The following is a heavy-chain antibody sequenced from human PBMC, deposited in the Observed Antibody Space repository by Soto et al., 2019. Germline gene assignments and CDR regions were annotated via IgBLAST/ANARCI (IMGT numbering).Heavy chain of an antibody. CDR3: AKDQDRCSGCSCYRSDYYYYGMDV. Sequence: GGSLRLSCAASGFTFSSYGMHWVRQAPGKGLEWVAVISYDGSNKYYADSVKGRFTISRDNSKNTLYLQMNSLRAEDTAVYYCAKDQDRCSGCSCYRSDYYYYGMDVWGQGTTVTVSS. J-gene: IGHJ6*02. D-gene: IGHD2-15*01. V-gene: IGHV3-30*18. CDR1: GFTFSSYG. CDR2: ISYDGSNK.